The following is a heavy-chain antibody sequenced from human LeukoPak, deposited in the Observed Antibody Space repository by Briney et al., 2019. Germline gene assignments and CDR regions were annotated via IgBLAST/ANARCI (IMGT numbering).Heavy chain of an antibody. CDR2: INPNSGGT. V-gene: IGHV1-2*02. CDR3: ARDSGVKAYSYDSRNYYRIKRLDP. Sequence: VASVKVSCKASGGTFSSYAISWVRQAPGQGLEWMGWINPNSGGTSFAQKFKGRVTMTRDTSINTAYMELSRLTSDDTAVYYCARDSGVKAYSYDSRNYYRIKRLDPWGQGTQVTVSS. D-gene: IGHD3-22*01. J-gene: IGHJ5*02. CDR1: GGTFSSYA.